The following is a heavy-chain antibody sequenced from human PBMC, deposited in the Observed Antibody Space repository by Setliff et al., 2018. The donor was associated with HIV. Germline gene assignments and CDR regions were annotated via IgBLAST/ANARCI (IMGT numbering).Heavy chain of an antibody. CDR1: GGSISSYY. Sequence: KPSETLSLTCTVSGGSISSYYWSWIRQPPGKGLEWIGYIYYSGSTNYNPSLKSRVTISVDTSKNQFSLKLSSVTAADTAVYYCAVASFVGATISDYWGQGTLVTVSS. CDR3: AVASFVGATISDY. D-gene: IGHD1-26*01. CDR2: IYYSGST. J-gene: IGHJ4*02. V-gene: IGHV4-59*01.